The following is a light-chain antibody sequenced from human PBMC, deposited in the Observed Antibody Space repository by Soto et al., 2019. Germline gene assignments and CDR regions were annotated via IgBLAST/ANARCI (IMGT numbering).Light chain of an antibody. Sequence: DLQMTESPSTLSASVGDRVTITGRASQGINSYLAWYQQKPGKAHKLLICAAASLQSGVPSRFSGRGSGTEFTLTISSLQADDYATFYCQQYHTDWTFGQGTKVDIK. J-gene: IGKJ1*01. V-gene: IGKV1-5*01. CDR3: QQYHTDWT. CDR2: AAA. CDR1: QGINSY.